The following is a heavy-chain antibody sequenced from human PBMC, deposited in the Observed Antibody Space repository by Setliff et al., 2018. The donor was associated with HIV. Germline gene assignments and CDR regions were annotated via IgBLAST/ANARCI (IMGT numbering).Heavy chain of an antibody. D-gene: IGHD4-4*01. CDR3: ASTDTSNYDAFDI. Sequence: GGSLRFSCAASGFTFSDYYISWIRQAPRKGLEWVSTLYSAGTSYFAGSVAGRFTISRDTSKNTLYLQMNSLRAEDTAIYYCASTDTSNYDAFDIWGPGTMVTVSS. J-gene: IGHJ3*02. CDR1: GFTFSDYY. V-gene: IGHV3-53*01. CDR2: LYSAGTS.